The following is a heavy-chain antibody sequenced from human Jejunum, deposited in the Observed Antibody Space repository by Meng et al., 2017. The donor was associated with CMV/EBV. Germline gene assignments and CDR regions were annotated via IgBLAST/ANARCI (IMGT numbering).Heavy chain of an antibody. CDR3: ARVGNRDGYNPVVY. J-gene: IGHJ4*02. CDR2: IRSKTYSSAT. Sequence: TLSDYTIHWVRQAPGKGLEWVGRIRSKTYSSATAYAASVKGRFIISRDDSKNTAYLQMNSLRAEDTAVYYCARVGNRDGYNPVVYWGQGTLVTVSS. CDR1: TLSDYT. V-gene: IGHV3-73*01. D-gene: IGHD5-24*01.